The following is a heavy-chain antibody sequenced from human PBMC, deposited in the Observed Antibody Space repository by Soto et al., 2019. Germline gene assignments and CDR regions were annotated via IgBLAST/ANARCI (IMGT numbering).Heavy chain of an antibody. CDR1: GDSVSSGAYY. V-gene: IGHV4-61*08. CDR2: VYYSGST. Sequence: QVQLQASGPGLVKPSETLSLTCSVSGDSVSSGAYYWSWIRQPPGKGLEWIGYVYYSGSTSYNPSLETGVTISVDTSKNQFSLKLTSVTPADTAIYYCARVKRSTSRLDPCGQGTLVTVSS. J-gene: IGHJ5*02. D-gene: IGHD1-26*01. CDR3: ARVKRSTSRLDP.